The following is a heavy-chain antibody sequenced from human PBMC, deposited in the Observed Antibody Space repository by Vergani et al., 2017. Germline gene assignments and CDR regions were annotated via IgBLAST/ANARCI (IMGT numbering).Heavy chain of an antibody. CDR3: AKGRLWIDY. D-gene: IGHD2-21*01. Sequence: QVQLVESGGGVVQPGRSLRLSCAASGFTFSSYGMHWVRQAPGKGLEWVAVISYDGSNKYYADSVKGRFTISRDNYKNTLYLQMNSLRAEDTAVYYCAKGRLWIDYWGQGTLVTVSS. CDR2: ISYDGSNK. J-gene: IGHJ4*02. CDR1: GFTFSSYG. V-gene: IGHV3-30*18.